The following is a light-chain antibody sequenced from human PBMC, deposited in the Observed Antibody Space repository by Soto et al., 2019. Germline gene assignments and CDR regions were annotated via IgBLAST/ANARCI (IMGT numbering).Light chain of an antibody. Sequence: ETVLTQSPVTLSLSPGERATLSCRASQSFRGLLAWYQQKPGQAPRLLIYDAYNRATGIPPRFSGSGSGTDFTLTISSLEPEDSAVYYCQQRHIWPITFGQGTRLEIK. CDR3: QQRHIWPIT. V-gene: IGKV3-11*01. J-gene: IGKJ5*01. CDR2: DAY. CDR1: QSFRGL.